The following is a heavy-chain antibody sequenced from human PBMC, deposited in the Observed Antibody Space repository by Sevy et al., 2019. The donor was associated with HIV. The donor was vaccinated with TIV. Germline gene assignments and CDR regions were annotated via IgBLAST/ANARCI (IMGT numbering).Heavy chain of an antibody. CDR1: GFTFDDYA. Sequence: GGSLRLSCAASGFTFDDYAMHWVRQAPGKGLEWVSGISWNSGSIGYADSVKGRFTISRDNAKNSLYLQMNSLRAEDTALYYCGKDKNPYCSGGSCYPTPFDYWGQRTLVTVSS. CDR3: GKDKNPYCSGGSCYPTPFDY. D-gene: IGHD2-15*01. CDR2: ISWNSGSI. V-gene: IGHV3-9*01. J-gene: IGHJ4*02.